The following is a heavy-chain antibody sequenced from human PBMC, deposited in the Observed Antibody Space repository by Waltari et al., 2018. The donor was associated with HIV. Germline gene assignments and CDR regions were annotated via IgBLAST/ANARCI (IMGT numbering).Heavy chain of an antibody. V-gene: IGHV3-7*01. CDR2: IKQDGSEK. CDR1: VFTFRSYW. D-gene: IGHD6-19*01. J-gene: IGHJ5*02. CDR3: ARECTAVAGRGWFDP. Sequence: EVQLVESGGGLVQPGGSLRLSCAASVFTFRSYWMSWVRQAPGKGLEWVANIKQDGSEKYYVDSVKGRFTISRDNAKNSLYLQMNSLRAEDTAVYYCARECTAVAGRGWFDPWGQGTLVTVSS.